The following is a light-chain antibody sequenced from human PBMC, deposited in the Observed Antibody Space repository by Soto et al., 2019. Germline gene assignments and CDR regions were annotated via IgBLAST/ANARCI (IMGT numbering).Light chain of an antibody. J-gene: IGLJ1*01. V-gene: IGLV2-14*03. Sequence: QSVLTQPASVSGSPGQSITISCTGTSSEVGGYNYVSWYQHHPGKAPKLMIFDVSNRPSGVSNRFSGSKSGKTASLTISGLQLEDEADYYCSSYTTSNTRQIVFGTGTKVTVL. CDR1: SSEVGGYNY. CDR3: SSYTTSNTRQIV. CDR2: DVS.